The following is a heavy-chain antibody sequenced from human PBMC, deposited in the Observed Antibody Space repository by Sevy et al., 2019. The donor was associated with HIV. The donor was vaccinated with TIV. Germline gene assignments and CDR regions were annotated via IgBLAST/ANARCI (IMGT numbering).Heavy chain of an antibody. CDR1: GFTFSNYA. CDR3: AKVDVVVPVADYGLDV. D-gene: IGHD2-2*01. Sequence: GESLKISCAASGFTFSNYAMSWVRQAPGKGLEWVSSISRSGGSTYYADSVKGRFTISRDNSKNTLYLQMNSLRAEETAVYYCAKVDVVVPVADYGLDVWGQGTTATVSS. J-gene: IGHJ6*02. V-gene: IGHV3-23*01. CDR2: ISRSGGST.